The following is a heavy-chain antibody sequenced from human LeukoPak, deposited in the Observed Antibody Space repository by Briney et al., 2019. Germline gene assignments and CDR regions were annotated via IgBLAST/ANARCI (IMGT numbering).Heavy chain of an antibody. D-gene: IGHD6-13*01. Sequence: SETLSLTCTVSGGSISSSSYYWGWIRQPPGKGLEWIGSIYYSGSTYYNPSLKSRVTISVDKSKNQFSLKLSSVTAADTAVYYCARVREKAAGTIDYWGQGTLVTVSS. CDR1: GGSISSSSYY. V-gene: IGHV4-39*07. CDR2: IYYSGST. CDR3: ARVREKAAGTIDY. J-gene: IGHJ4*02.